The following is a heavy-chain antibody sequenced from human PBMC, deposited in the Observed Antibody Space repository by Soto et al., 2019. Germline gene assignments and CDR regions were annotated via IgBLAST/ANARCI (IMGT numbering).Heavy chain of an antibody. CDR3: AMVRGVGPPDY. CDR1: GFTFSSYG. CDR2: ISYDGSNK. D-gene: IGHD3-10*01. Sequence: GGSLRLSCAASGFTFSSYGMHWVRQAPGKGLEWVAVISYDGSNKYYADSVKGRFTISRDNSKNTLYLQMNSLRAEDTAVYYCAMVRGVGPPDYWGQGTLVTVSS. V-gene: IGHV3-30*03. J-gene: IGHJ4*02.